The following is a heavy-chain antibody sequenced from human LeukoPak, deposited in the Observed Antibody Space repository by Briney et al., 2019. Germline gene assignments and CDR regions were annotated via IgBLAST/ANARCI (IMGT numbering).Heavy chain of an antibody. CDR3: ARGGAAYSRATIGL. V-gene: IGHV4-34*01. J-gene: IGHJ4*02. CDR2: MNHSGGT. Sequence: SETLSLTCDVYGGSISGYYWTWIRQPPGKGLEWIREMNHSGGTNYNPSLKSRVTISVDTSKNQCSLKLSSVTAADTAVYYCARGGAAYSRATIGLWGQGTLVTVSS. D-gene: IGHD5-12*01. CDR1: GGSISGYY.